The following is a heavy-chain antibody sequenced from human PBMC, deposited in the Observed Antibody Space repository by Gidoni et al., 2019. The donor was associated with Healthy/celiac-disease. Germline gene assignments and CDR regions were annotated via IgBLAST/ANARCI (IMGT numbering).Heavy chain of an antibody. D-gene: IGHD6-19*01. CDR3: ARGRRAVDGHFDY. CDR2: INHSGST. V-gene: IGHV4-34*01. J-gene: IGHJ4*02. Sequence: HVQLQQWGAGLLMPSEVLSLTCSAYCWSFSGYSWIWIRQPPGKGLGWIGEINHSGSTNYNPSIKSRVNISVDTYKNQFSLKLSSVTAADTAVYYCARGRRAVDGHFDYWGQGTLVTVSS. CDR1: CWSFSGYS.